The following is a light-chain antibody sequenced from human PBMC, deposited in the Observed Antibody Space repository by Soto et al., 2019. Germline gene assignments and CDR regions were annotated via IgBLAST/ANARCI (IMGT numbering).Light chain of an antibody. V-gene: IGLV2-14*01. CDR3: NSYTSSSTVV. CDR2: DVS. CDR1: SSDICGYNY. Sequence: SVLTQPASVSGSPGQSITISFTGTSSDICGYNYVSWYQQHPGKAPNLMIYDVSHRPSGVSNRFSGSKSGNTASLTISGLQAEDEADYYCNSYTSSSTVVFGGGTKLTVL. J-gene: IGLJ2*01.